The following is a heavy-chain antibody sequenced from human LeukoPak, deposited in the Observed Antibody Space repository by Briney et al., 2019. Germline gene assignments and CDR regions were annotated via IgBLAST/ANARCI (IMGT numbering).Heavy chain of an antibody. CDR2: IYTSGRT. CDR1: GGSISSYY. CDR3: ASHPYSSGWYVDY. V-gene: IGHV4-4*07. Sequence: SETLSLTCTVSGGSISSYYWSWIRQPAGKGLEWIGRIYTSGRTNYNPSLKSRVTISVDKSKNQFSLKLSSVTAAETAVYYCASHPYSSGWYVDYWGQGTLVTVSS. J-gene: IGHJ4*02. D-gene: IGHD6-19*01.